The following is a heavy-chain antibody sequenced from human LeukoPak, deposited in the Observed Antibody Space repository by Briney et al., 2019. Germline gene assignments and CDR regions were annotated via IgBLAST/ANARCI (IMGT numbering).Heavy chain of an antibody. V-gene: IGHV3-7*02. D-gene: IGHD6-13*01. J-gene: IGHJ4*02. CDR1: GFIFSTYW. CDR2: IQQDGSEK. Sequence: GGSLRLSCAASGFIFSTYWMTWVRQAPGKGLEWVANIQQDGSEKYYVDSVKGRFTISRDNAKNSLYVQMNSLRAEDTAVYYCARVRYSSPDYWGQGTLVTVSS. CDR3: ARVRYSSPDY.